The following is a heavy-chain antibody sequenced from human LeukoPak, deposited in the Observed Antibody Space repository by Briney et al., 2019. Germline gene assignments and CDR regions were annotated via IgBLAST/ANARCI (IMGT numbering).Heavy chain of an antibody. Sequence: TSETLSLTCTVSGGSISSSSYYWGWIRQPPGKGLEWIGSIYYSGSTYYNPSLKSRVTISVDTSKNQFSLKLNSVIAADTAVYYCARVLRVRGAAAAFDYWGQGTLVTVSS. CDR2: IYYSGST. V-gene: IGHV4-39*07. CDR3: ARVLRVRGAAAAFDY. D-gene: IGHD3-10*01. J-gene: IGHJ4*02. CDR1: GGSISSSSYY.